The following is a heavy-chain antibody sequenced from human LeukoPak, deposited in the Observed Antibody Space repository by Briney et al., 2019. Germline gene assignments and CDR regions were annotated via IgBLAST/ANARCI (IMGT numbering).Heavy chain of an antibody. CDR2: INSNSKTI. Sequence: GGSLRLSCAASGFTFSSYSMNWVRQAPGKGLEWVSHINSNSKTIYYTDSVKGRFTISRDNATNSVYLQMNSLRAEDTAVYYCARDYPRSFSSDYWGQGTLVTVSS. V-gene: IGHV3-48*01. J-gene: IGHJ4*02. CDR3: ARDYPRSFSSDY. D-gene: IGHD3-3*02. CDR1: GFTFSSYS.